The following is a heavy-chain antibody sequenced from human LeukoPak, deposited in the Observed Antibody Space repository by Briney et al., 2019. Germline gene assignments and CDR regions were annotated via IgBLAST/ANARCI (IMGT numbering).Heavy chain of an antibody. V-gene: IGHV1-18*01. CDR3: AREDVLLWY. CDR1: GYTFTSYG. J-gene: IGHJ4*02. Sequence: ASVKVSCKASGYTFTSYGISWVRQAPGQGLEWMGWISAYNGNTNYAQKQQGRVTITTDTTTSTAYMELRSLGSDDTAVYFCAREDVLLWYWGPGNLVTVSS. D-gene: IGHD3-10*01. CDR2: ISAYNGNT.